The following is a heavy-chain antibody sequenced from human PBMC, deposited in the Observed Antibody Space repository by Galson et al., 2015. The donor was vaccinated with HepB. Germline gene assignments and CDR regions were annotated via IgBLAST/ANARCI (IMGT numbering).Heavy chain of an antibody. Sequence: SLRLSCAASGFTFSNYGMHWVRQAPGKGLEWVAYIQYNGFTKYYGDSVTGRFTISRDNSKNTLYLQMNSLRPEDTALYLCARNTPASGYHGLHYGGQGTLVTVSS. J-gene: IGHJ4*02. CDR1: GFTFSNYG. CDR2: IQYNGFTK. D-gene: IGHD6-25*01. CDR3: ARNTPASGYHGLHY. V-gene: IGHV3-30*02.